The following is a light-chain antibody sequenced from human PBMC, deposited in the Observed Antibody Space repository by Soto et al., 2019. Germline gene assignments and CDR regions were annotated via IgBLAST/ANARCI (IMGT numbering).Light chain of an antibody. CDR2: GPS. V-gene: IGKV3D-15*01. J-gene: IGKJ5*01. Sequence: EVVLTQSPGTLSLSPGDRATLSCRASQSVSSSYLAWYQQKPGQAPRLLIYGPSTRATGIPARFSGSGSGTEFTLTISSLQSEDFAIYYCQQYKNWPAITFGQGTRLEIK. CDR1: QSVSSSY. CDR3: QQYKNWPAIT.